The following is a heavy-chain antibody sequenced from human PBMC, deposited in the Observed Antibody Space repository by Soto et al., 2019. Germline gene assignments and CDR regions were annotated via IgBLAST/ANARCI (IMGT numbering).Heavy chain of an antibody. CDR2: MNPNSGNT. CDR1: GYTFTSYD. Sequence: ASVKLSCKASGYTFTSYDINWVRHATGQGLEWMGWMNPNSGNTGYAQKFQGRVTMTRNTSISTAYMELSSLRSEDTAVYYCARTGQVGNWFDPWGQGTLVTVSS. CDR3: ARTGQVGNWFDP. V-gene: IGHV1-8*01. D-gene: IGHD3-9*01. J-gene: IGHJ5*02.